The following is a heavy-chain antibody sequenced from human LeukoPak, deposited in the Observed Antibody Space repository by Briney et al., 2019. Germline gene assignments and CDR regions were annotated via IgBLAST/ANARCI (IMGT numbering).Heavy chain of an antibody. J-gene: IGHJ6*02. CDR1: GFTVSSNY. V-gene: IGHV3-66*01. Sequence: GGSLRLSCAASGFTVSSNYMSWVRQAPGKGLEWVSVIYSGGSTYYADSVEGRFTISRDNSKNTLYLQMNSLRAEDTAVYYCARRVVFPTKRYYYGMDVWGQGTTVTVSS. CDR3: ARRVVFPTKRYYYGMDV. D-gene: IGHD2-21*01. CDR2: IYSGGST.